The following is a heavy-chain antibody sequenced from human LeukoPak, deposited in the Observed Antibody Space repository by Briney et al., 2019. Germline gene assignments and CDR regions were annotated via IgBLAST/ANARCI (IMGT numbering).Heavy chain of an antibody. CDR3: TRQGYDFWSGLTPYYFDY. Sequence: GGSLRLSCTASGFTFGDYDMSWVRQSPGKGLEGVGFIRSKAYDGTTEYAVSVKVRFTISRDDSKSIAYLQMNSLKTEDTAVYYCTRQGYDFWSGLTPYYFDYWGQGTLVTVSS. CDR1: GFTFGDYD. J-gene: IGHJ4*02. CDR2: IRSKAYDGTT. D-gene: IGHD3-3*01. V-gene: IGHV3-49*04.